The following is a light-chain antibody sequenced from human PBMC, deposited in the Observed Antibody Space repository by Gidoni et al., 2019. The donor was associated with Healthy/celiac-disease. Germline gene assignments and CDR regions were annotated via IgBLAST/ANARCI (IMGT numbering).Light chain of an antibody. CDR1: QSISSW. Sequence: DIQMTRSPSTLSASVGDRVTITCRASQSISSWLAWYQQKPGKAPKLLIYKASSLESGVPSRFSGSGSGTEFTLTISSLQPDDFETYYCQQYNSYWTFGQGTKVEIK. CDR2: KAS. J-gene: IGKJ1*01. CDR3: QQYNSYWT. V-gene: IGKV1-5*03.